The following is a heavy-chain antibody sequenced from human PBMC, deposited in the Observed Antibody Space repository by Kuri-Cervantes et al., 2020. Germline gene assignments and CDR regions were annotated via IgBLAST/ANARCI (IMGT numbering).Heavy chain of an antibody. V-gene: IGHV4-4*07. D-gene: IGHD3-9*01. Sequence: SETLSLTCTVSGGSISSYSWRWIRQPAGKGLEWIGRVFTTGSTNYNPSLKSRVTISVATSKKQFSLELVSVTAADTAVYYCARYHDTAGYYFDFWGQGALVTVSS. J-gene: IGHJ4*02. CDR3: ARYHDTAGYYFDF. CDR1: GGSISSYS. CDR2: VFTTGST.